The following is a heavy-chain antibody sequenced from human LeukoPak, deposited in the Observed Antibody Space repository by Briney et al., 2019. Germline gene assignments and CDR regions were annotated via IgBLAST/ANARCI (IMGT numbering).Heavy chain of an antibody. D-gene: IGHD3-3*01. CDR3: AREGTYYDFWSGYYPYNWFDP. CDR2: INSDGSST. J-gene: IGHJ5*02. Sequence: GGSLRLSCAASGFTFSSYWMHWVRQAPGKGLVWVSRINSDGSSTSYADSVKGRFTISRDNAKNTLYLQMNSLRAEDTAVYYCAREGTYYDFWSGYYPYNWFDPWGQGTLVTVSS. V-gene: IGHV3-74*01. CDR1: GFTFSSYW.